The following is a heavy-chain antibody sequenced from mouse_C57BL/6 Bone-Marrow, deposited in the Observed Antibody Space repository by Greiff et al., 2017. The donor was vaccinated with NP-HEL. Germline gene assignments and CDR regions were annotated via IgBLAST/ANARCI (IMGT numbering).Heavy chain of an antibody. CDR3: ARSPYYSNFHWYFDV. V-gene: IGHV1-54*01. Sequence: QVQLQQSGAELVRPGTSVKVSCKASGYAFTNYLIEWVKQRPGQGLEWIGVINPGSGGTNYNEKFKGKATLTADKSSSTAYMQLSSLTSEDSAVYFCARSPYYSNFHWYFDVWGTGTTVTVSS. D-gene: IGHD2-5*01. CDR1: GYAFTNYL. CDR2: INPGSGGT. J-gene: IGHJ1*03.